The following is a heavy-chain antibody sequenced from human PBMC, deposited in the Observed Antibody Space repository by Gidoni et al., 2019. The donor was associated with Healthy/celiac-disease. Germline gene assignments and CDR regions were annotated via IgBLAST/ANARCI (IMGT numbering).Heavy chain of an antibody. CDR1: GFPFSTYP. CDR2: ISGSGAST. Sequence: VQLLESGGGLVQPGGSLRLSCAASGFPFSTYPMSLVRQAPGKGLEWVATISGSGASTYYADSVKGRFTISRDNSKNTLYLQMNSLRAEDTAVYYCAKDRLIVGATTGFDYWGQGTLVTVSS. CDR3: AKDRLIVGATTGFDY. D-gene: IGHD1-26*01. J-gene: IGHJ4*02. V-gene: IGHV3-23*01.